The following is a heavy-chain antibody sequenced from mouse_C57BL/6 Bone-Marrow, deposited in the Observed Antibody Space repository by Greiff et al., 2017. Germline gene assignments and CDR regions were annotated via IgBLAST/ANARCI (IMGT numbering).Heavy chain of an antibody. J-gene: IGHJ3*01. CDR3: ARSYGYVFAY. Sequence: QVHVKQPGAELVKPGASVKLSCKASGYTFTSYWMHWVKQRPGRGLGWIGRIDPNSGGTKYNEKFKSKATLTVDKPSSTAYMQLSSLTSEDSAVYYCARSYGYVFAYWGQGTLVTVSA. CDR2: IDPNSGGT. CDR1: GYTFTSYW. V-gene: IGHV1-72*01. D-gene: IGHD2-2*01.